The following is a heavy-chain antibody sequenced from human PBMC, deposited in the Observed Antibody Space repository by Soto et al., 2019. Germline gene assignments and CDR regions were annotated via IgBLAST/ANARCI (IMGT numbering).Heavy chain of an antibody. D-gene: IGHD2-21*01. CDR1: GFTFSDYY. Sequence: QIQLVESGGGLVKPGGSLRLSCAVSGFTFSDYYMSWIRHAPGKGLEWLSYISPNSNYRQYAESVKGRHTISRDNAKNSLSLQMNSLRVEDTAVYYCVRGGGGGQFDSWGQGTLVTVSS. V-gene: IGHV3-11*06. J-gene: IGHJ4*02. CDR3: VRGGGGGQFDS. CDR2: ISPNSNYR.